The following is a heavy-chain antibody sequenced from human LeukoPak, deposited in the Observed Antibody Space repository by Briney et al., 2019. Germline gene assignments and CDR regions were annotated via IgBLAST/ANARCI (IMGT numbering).Heavy chain of an antibody. V-gene: IGHV3-66*01. CDR1: GFTVSSNY. CDR3: ASSGISYYYGMDV. J-gene: IGHJ6*02. Sequence: GGSLRLSCAASGFTVSSNYMSWVRQAPGKGLEWVSVIYSGGSTYYADSVKGRFTIPRDNSKNTLYLQMNSLRAEDTAVYYCASSGISYYYGMDVWGQGTTVTVSS. D-gene: IGHD2-21*01. CDR2: IYSGGST.